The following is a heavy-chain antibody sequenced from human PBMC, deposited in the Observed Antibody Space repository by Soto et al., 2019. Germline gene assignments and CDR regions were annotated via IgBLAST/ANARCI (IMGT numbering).Heavy chain of an antibody. CDR3: ATGYSYGYYYYGMDV. CDR1: GGTFSSYA. V-gene: IGHV1-69*13. CDR2: IIPIFGTA. D-gene: IGHD5-18*01. Sequence: SVKVSCKASGGTFSSYAISWVRQAPGQGLEWMGGIIPIFGTANYAQKFQGRVTITADESTSTAYMELSSLRSEDTAVYYCATGYSYGYYYYGMDVWGQGTTVTVSS. J-gene: IGHJ6*02.